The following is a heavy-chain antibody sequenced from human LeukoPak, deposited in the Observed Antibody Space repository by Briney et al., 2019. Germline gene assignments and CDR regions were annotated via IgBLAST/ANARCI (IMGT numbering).Heavy chain of an antibody. D-gene: IGHD6-19*01. V-gene: IGHV3-23*01. CDR3: AKDPRGAVAVDY. CDR2: ISGSGGSI. J-gene: IGHJ4*02. CDR1: GFTFSSYA. Sequence: GGSLRLSGAAPGFTFSSYAIGGVGRAPGKGLGGVSAISGSGGSIYYADSVKGRFTISRDNSKNTLYLQMNSLRAEDTAVYYCAKDPRGAVAVDYWGQGTLVTVSS.